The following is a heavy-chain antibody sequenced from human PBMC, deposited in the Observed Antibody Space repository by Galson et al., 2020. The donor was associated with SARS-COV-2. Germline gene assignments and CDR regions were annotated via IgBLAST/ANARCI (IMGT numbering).Heavy chain of an antibody. V-gene: IGHV4-61*02. CDR1: GGSTSSGSYY. CDR3: AAAPGYYYGMDV. J-gene: IGHJ6*02. Sequence: ETSETLSLTCTVSGGSTSSGSYYWSWIRQPAGKGLEWIGRIYTSGSTNYNPSLKSRVTISVDTSKNQFSLKLSSVTAADTAVYYCAAAPGYYYGMDVWGQGTTVTVSS. CDR2: IYTSGST. D-gene: IGHD6-6*01.